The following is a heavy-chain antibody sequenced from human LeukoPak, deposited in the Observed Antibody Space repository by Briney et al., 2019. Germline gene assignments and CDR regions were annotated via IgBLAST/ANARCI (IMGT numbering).Heavy chain of an antibody. D-gene: IGHD3-22*01. Sequence: GASVKVSCKASGGTFSSYTISWVRQAPGQGLEWMGRIIPILGIANYAQKFQGRATITADKSTSTAYMELSSLRSEDTAVYYCARNYYDSSGYYSPFDYWGQGTLVTVSS. CDR1: GGTFSSYT. J-gene: IGHJ4*02. CDR2: IIPILGIA. V-gene: IGHV1-69*02. CDR3: ARNYYDSSGYYSPFDY.